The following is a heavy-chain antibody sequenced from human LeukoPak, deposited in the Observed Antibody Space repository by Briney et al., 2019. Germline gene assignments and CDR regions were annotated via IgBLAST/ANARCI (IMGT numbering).Heavy chain of an antibody. J-gene: IGHJ6*02. V-gene: IGHV4-4*07. CDR2: IYTSGST. CDR3: ARWALTGTKDYGMDV. CDR1: GGSISSYY. Sequence: LETLSLTCTVSGGSISSYYWSWIRQPAGKGLEWVGRIYTSGSTNYNPSLKSRVTMSVDTSKNQFSPKLSSVTAADTAVYYCARWALTGTKDYGMDVWGQGTTVTVSS. D-gene: IGHD4-17*01.